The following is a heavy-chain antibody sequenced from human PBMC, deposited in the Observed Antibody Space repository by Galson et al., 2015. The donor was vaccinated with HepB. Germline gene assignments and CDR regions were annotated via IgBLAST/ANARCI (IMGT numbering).Heavy chain of an antibody. V-gene: IGHV3-20*01. CDR3: ARVASGYTYYFDY. CDR2: INWNGGST. Sequence: SLRLSCAASGFTFNDYAMSWVRQAPGKGLERVSGINWNGGSTGYADSVKGRFTISRDNAKNSLYLQMNSLRAEDTALYHCARVASGYTYYFDYWGQGTLVTASS. CDR1: GFTFNDYA. D-gene: IGHD3-22*01. J-gene: IGHJ4*02.